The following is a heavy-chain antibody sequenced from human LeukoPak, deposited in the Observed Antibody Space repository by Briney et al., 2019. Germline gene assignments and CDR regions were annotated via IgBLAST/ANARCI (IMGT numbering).Heavy chain of an antibody. CDR3: ARAGAGYCSSTSCYWYWFDP. Sequence: ASVKVSCKASGYTFTSYGISWVRQAPGQGLEWMGWISAYNGNTNYAQKLQGRVTMTTDTSTSTAYMELRSLRSDDTAVYYCARAGAGYCSSTSCYWYWFDPWGQGTLVTDSS. J-gene: IGHJ5*02. V-gene: IGHV1-18*01. D-gene: IGHD2-2*01. CDR2: ISAYNGNT. CDR1: GYTFTSYG.